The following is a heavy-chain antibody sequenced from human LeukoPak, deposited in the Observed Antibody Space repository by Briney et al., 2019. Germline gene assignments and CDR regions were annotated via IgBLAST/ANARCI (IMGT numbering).Heavy chain of an antibody. CDR3: ARVLGYCSGGSCYVHFDY. CDR2: ISSSGSTI. J-gene: IGHJ4*02. V-gene: IGHV3-11*04. D-gene: IGHD2-15*01. CDR1: GFTFSNYA. Sequence: PGGSLRLSCAASGFTFSNYAMSWVRQAPGKGLEWVSYISSSGSTIYYADSVKGRFTISRDNAKNSLYLQMNSLRAEDTAVYYCARVLGYCSGGSCYVHFDYWGQGTLVTVSS.